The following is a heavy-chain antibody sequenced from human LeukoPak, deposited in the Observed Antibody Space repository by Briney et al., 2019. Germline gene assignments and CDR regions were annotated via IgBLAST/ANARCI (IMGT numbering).Heavy chain of an antibody. CDR2: IYPRGST. Sequence: TLPLTCAVSGGSISSGSYSWSWIRQPPGKGLEWIGYIYPRGSTYYNPSLKSRVILSLDKSANQFSLNLSSVTAADTAVYYCARFSPRAMGNYLDFWGQGTLVTVSS. CDR3: ARFSPRAMGNYLDF. D-gene: IGHD3-10*01. CDR1: GGSISSGSYS. J-gene: IGHJ4*02. V-gene: IGHV4-30-2*01.